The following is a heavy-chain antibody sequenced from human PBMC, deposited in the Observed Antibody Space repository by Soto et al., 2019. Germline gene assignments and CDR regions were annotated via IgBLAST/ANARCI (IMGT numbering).Heavy chain of an antibody. Sequence: QVQLVQSGAEVKKPGSSVKVSCKASGGAFSSYAISWVRQAPGQGLEWMGGIIPIFGSPKYAQRFQGRVTITADEPTSTAYMELSRLTSEDTAVYYCARGGGTYYYGSESYRIDDWGQGTLVTVSS. J-gene: IGHJ4*02. CDR1: GGAFSSYA. CDR2: IIPIFGSP. CDR3: ARGGGTYYYGSESYRIDD. V-gene: IGHV1-69*01. D-gene: IGHD3-10*01.